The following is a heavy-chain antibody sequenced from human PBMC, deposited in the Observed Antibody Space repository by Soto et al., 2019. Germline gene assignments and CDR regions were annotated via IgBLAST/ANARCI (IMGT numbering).Heavy chain of an antibody. Sequence: GESLKISCKGSGYSFPIFCINCVRQMPGKGLEWMGRVDPSDSYTDYSTSFQGHVTISADESISTAYLQWSSLKASDTAIYYCARDQNIAVAGIDSWGQGTLVTVSS. CDR2: VDPSDSYT. CDR3: ARDQNIAVAGIDS. CDR1: GYSFPIFC. D-gene: IGHD6-19*01. V-gene: IGHV5-10-1*01. J-gene: IGHJ4*02.